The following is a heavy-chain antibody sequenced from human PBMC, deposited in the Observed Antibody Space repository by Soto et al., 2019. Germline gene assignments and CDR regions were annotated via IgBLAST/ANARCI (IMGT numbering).Heavy chain of an antibody. D-gene: IGHD3-10*01. V-gene: IGHV4-59*08. CDR2: MYHSGTT. J-gene: IGHJ5*02. Sequence: PSETLSLTCTVSGASISSYYWGWIRQPPGKGLEWIGHMYHSGTTNYNSSLKSRVTISTDTSKNQFSLKLSTVTAADTAVYYCARGPDNVTGSASTWFDPWGQGTLVTVSS. CDR1: GASISSYY. CDR3: ARGPDNVTGSASTWFDP.